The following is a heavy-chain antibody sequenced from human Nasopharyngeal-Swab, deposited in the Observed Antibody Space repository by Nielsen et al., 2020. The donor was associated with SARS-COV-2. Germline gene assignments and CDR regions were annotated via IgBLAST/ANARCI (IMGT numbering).Heavy chain of an antibody. V-gene: IGHV3-74*01. J-gene: IGHJ4*02. CDR2: INSAGSAT. D-gene: IGHD3-16*01. CDR3: AKDFWGALDS. CDR1: GFSLCSLW. Sequence: GVGLRLSCVAGGFSLCSLWMHWDRPAPGEGPVWVSHINSAGSATSYADSVKGRFTISRDNAKSTLYLQMNSLRGDDTAIYFCAKDFWGALDSWGQGTLVTVSS.